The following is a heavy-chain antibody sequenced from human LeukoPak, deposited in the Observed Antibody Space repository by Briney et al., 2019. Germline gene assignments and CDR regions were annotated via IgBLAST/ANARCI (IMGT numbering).Heavy chain of an antibody. D-gene: IGHD4-17*01. Sequence: GGSLRLSCAASGFTFSSYGMHWVRQAPGKGLEWVAVIWYDGSNTYYADSVKGRFTISRDNSKNTLYLQMNSLRAEDTAVYYCARAQDYGDDNWFDPWGQGTLVTVSS. V-gene: IGHV3-33*01. CDR3: ARAQDYGDDNWFDP. J-gene: IGHJ5*02. CDR2: IWYDGSNT. CDR1: GFTFSSYG.